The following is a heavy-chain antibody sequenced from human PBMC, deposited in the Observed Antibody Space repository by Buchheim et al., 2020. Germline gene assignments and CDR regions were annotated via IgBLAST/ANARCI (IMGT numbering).Heavy chain of an antibody. Sequence: EVQLVQSGAEVKKPGESLKICCKGSGYSFTSYWIGWVRQMPGKGLEWMGIIYPGDSDTRYSPSFQGQVTISADKSISTAYPQWSSLHASDPDMYYCARHHSADDDAYYYFRMHDWGQATT. CDR2: IYPGDSDT. CDR3: ARHHSADDDAYYYFRMHD. J-gene: IGHJ6*02. D-gene: IGHD1-1*01. CDR1: GYSFTSYW. V-gene: IGHV5-51*01.